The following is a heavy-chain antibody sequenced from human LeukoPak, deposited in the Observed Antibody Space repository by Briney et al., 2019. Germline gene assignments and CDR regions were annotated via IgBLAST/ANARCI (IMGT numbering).Heavy chain of an antibody. Sequence: KPSETLSLTCAVSGGSISSSNWWSWVRQPPGKGLEWIGEIYHSGSTNYNPSLKSRVTISVDKSKNQFSLKLSSVTAADTAVYYCARRSSSWQCTIDYWGQGTLVTVSS. CDR3: ARRSSSWQCTIDY. D-gene: IGHD6-13*01. CDR1: GGSISSSNW. V-gene: IGHV4-4*02. J-gene: IGHJ4*02. CDR2: IYHSGST.